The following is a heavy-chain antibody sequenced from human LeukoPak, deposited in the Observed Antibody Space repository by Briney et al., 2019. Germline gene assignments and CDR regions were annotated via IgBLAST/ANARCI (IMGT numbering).Heavy chain of an antibody. D-gene: IGHD2-21*02. J-gene: IGHJ4*02. CDR3: VKVTPPFDY. CDR2: IRYDGSNK. V-gene: IGHV3-30*02. CDR1: GFTFSGYG. Sequence: GGSLRLSCAASGFTFSGYGMHWVRQAPGKGLEWVALIRYDGSNKYYADSVKGGCTISRDRSKKTLYLQMKSLRAENKAAYYCVKVTPPFDYCGQGTLVTVSS.